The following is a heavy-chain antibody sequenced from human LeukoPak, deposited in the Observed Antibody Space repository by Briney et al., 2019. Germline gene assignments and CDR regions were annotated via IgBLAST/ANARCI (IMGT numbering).Heavy chain of an antibody. J-gene: IGHJ6*02. CDR3: VRYRVTFGGIIPFNYGMDV. D-gene: IGHD3-16*01. CDR2: INAFSGLT. Sequence: GASVKVSCRTSGYTFTDNGISWVRQTAAQGLDWMGWINAFSGLTDYAPKFRDRVTFTTDSSTSTAYMELRSLRSDDTAVYYCVRYRVTFGGIIPFNYGMDVWGQGTTVTVSS. CDR1: GYTFTDNG. V-gene: IGHV1-18*01.